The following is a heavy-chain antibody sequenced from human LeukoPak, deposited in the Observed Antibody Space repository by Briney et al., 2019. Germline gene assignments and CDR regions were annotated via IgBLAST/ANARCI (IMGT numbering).Heavy chain of an antibody. V-gene: IGHV1-3*01. Sequence: ASVTVSCTTLGYTFITSSIYWVRQAPGQGLEWLGWITVASGNTRYSENLQGRVTLTRDTSANTAYMELHNLKFEDTAVYYCVGGSLGYWGQGTLVTVSP. J-gene: IGHJ4*02. CDR3: VGGSLGY. CDR2: ITVASGNT. CDR1: GYTFITSS.